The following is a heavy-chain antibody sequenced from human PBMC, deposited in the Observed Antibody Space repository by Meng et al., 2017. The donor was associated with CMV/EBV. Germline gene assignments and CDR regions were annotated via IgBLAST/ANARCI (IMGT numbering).Heavy chain of an antibody. D-gene: IGHD6-6*01. J-gene: IGHJ5*02. V-gene: IGHV5-10-1*04. Sequence: YSCTSYWNSGARQMPGIGLEPMRRFDPSDSYTNYSPSFQGQVPISADKSMSTAYLQWSSLKATDTAMYYCARLKSGEYSSSSGWFDPWGQGTLVTVSS. CDR2: FDPSDSYT. CDR1: YSCTSYW. CDR3: ARLKSGEYSSSSGWFDP.